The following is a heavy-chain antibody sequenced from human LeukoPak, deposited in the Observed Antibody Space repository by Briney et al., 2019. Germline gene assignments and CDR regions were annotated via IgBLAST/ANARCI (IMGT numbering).Heavy chain of an antibody. V-gene: IGHV5-51*01. D-gene: IGHD3-22*01. J-gene: IGHJ4*02. CDR2: IYSGDSDT. CDR3: ARLDYYANSGTDY. Sequence: GESLEISCTGSGYIFANYWIGWVRQMPGKGLEWMGIIYSGDSDTKYSPSFQGQVTISADKSINTAYLQWSSLKASDTAMYYCARLDYYANSGTDYWGQGTLVTVSS. CDR1: GYIFANYW.